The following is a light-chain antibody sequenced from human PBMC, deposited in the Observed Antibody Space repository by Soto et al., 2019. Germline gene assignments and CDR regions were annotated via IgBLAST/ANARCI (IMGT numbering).Light chain of an antibody. Sequence: QSALTQPASVSGSPGQSITISCTGTSSDVGGYKYVSWYQHHPGKVPKLMIYEVSNRPSGISSRFSGSKSGNTASLTISGLQAEDEATYYCNSYTRSDTRVFGTGTKLTVL. CDR2: EVS. CDR1: SSDVGGYKY. CDR3: NSYTRSDTRV. V-gene: IGLV2-14*01. J-gene: IGLJ1*01.